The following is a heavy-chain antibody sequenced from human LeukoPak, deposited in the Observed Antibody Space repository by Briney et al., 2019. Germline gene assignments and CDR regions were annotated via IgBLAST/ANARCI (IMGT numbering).Heavy chain of an antibody. CDR2: IYTSGST. V-gene: IGHV4-4*07. D-gene: IGHD6-13*01. CDR3: ARVGSAAAGLSYYYYMDV. J-gene: IGHJ6*03. Sequence: KTSETLSLTCTVSGGSISSYYWSWIRQPAGKGLEWIGRIYTSGSTNYNPSLKSRVTMSVDTSKNQFSLKLSSVTAADTAVYYRARVGSAAAGLSYYYYMDVWGKGTTVTVSS. CDR1: GGSISSYY.